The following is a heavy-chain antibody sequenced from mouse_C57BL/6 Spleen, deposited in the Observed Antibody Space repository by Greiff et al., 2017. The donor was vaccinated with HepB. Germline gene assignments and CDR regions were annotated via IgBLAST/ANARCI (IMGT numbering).Heavy chain of an antibody. CDR1: GYSFTSYY. CDR2: IYPGSGNT. Sequence: QVQLKESGPELVKPGASVKISCKASGYSFTSYYIHWVKQRPGQGLEWIGWIYPGSGNTKYNEKFKGKATLTADTSSSTAYMQLSSLTSEDSAVYYCAREDYYSNYYAMDYWGQGTSVTVSS. J-gene: IGHJ4*01. CDR3: AREDYYSNYYAMDY. D-gene: IGHD2-5*01. V-gene: IGHV1-66*01.